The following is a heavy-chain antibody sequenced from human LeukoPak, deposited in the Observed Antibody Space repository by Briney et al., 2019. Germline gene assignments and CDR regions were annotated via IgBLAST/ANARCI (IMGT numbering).Heavy chain of an antibody. V-gene: IGHV3-30-3*01. CDR2: ISYDRSNK. D-gene: IGHD3-22*01. J-gene: IGHJ4*02. CDR3: ARVPSHDSSGYPCDY. CDR1: GFTFSSYA. Sequence: GGSLRLSCAASGFTFSSYAMHWVRQAPGKGVEWVAVISYDRSNKYYADSVKGRFTISRDNSKNTLYLQMNSLRAEDTAVYYCARVPSHDSSGYPCDYWGQGTLVTVSS.